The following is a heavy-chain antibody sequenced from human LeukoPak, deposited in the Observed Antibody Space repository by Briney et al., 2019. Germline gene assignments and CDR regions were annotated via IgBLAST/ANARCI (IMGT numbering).Heavy chain of an antibody. J-gene: IGHJ4*02. CDR1: GFSVSSNH. CDR3: AGSYVIRSLDY. D-gene: IGHD3-16*01. CDR2: IYSGGST. Sequence: PGGSLRLSCAASGFSVSSNHMSWVRQAPGKGLEWVSVIYSGGSTYYADSVKGRFTISRDNSKNTLYLQMNSLRAEDTAVYYCAGSYVIRSLDYWGQGALVTVSS. V-gene: IGHV3-66*01.